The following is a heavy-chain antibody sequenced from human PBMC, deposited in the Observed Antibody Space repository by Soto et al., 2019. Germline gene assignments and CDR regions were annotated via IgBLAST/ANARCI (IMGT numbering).Heavy chain of an antibody. CDR3: ATTYYYDSSGYTCFDY. V-gene: IGHV5-51*01. Sequence: PGESLKISCKGSGYSFTSYWIGWVRQMPGKGLEWMGIIYPGDSDTRYSPSFQGQVTISADKSISTAYLQWSSLKASDTAMYYCATTYYYDSSGYTCFDYWGQGTLVTVSS. J-gene: IGHJ4*02. CDR1: GYSFTSYW. D-gene: IGHD3-22*01. CDR2: IYPGDSDT.